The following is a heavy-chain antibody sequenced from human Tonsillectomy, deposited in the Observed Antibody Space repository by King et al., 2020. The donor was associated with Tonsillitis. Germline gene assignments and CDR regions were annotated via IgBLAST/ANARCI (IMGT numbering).Heavy chain of an antibody. CDR2: VYHSGNT. D-gene: IGHD3-16*02. CDR3: AKSPSDYLWGGHRPETYYFDS. CDR1: RYSITSGYS. V-gene: IGHV4-38-2*01. J-gene: IGHJ4*02. Sequence: QLQLQESGPRLVKPSETLSLSCSVSRYSITSGYSWGWIRQPPGKALEWIATVYHSGNTYYNPSLNSRVSISVDTSKNQFSLNLTAVTVADTAIYYCAKSPSDYLWGGHRPETYYFDSWGQGTLVTVSA.